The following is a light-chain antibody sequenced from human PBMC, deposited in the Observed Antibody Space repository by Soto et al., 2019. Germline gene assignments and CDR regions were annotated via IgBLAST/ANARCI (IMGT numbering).Light chain of an antibody. J-gene: IGKJ4*01. CDR1: QSVSSSY. Sequence: VLAQDPGALWVAREERAALLCRHCQSVSSSYLAWYQQKPGHAPRLLLYGASSRATGIPDRFSGSGSGTDFTLTIRRLGPEAFAVYYCQLYGSSKLTFGGGTKVDIK. CDR2: GAS. CDR3: QLYGSSKLT. V-gene: IGKV3-20*01.